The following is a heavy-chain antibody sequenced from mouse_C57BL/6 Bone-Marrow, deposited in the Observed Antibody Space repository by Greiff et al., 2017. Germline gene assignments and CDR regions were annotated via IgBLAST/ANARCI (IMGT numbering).Heavy chain of an antibody. J-gene: IGHJ4*01. V-gene: IGHV1-55*01. CDR3: ARYRYGSSVYYYAMDY. Sequence: QVQLQQPGAELVKPGASVKMSCKASGYTFTSYWITWVKQRPGQGLEWIGDIYPGSGSTNYNEKFKSKATLTVDTSSSTAYMQLSSLTSEDSAVYSWARYRYGSSVYYYAMDYWGQGTSVTVSS. CDR2: IYPGSGST. CDR1: GYTFTSYW. D-gene: IGHD1-1*01.